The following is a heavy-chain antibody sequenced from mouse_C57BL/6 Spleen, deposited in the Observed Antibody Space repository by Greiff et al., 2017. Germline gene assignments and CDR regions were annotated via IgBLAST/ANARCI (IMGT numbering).Heavy chain of an antibody. CDR1: GYTFTSYW. D-gene: IGHD1-1*01. Sequence: VQLQQSGAELVKPGASVKLSCKASGYTFTSYWMHWVKQRPGQGLEWIGYINPSSGSTKYNQKFKDKATLTADKSSSTAYMQLSSLTYEDSAVYYCFIYYYCRRYFGVWGTGTTVTVSS. J-gene: IGHJ1*03. CDR3: FIYYYCRRYFGV. V-gene: IGHV1-7*01. CDR2: INPSSGST.